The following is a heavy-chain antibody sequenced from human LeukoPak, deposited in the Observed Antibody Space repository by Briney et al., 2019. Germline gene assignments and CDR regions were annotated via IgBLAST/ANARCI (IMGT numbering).Heavy chain of an antibody. Sequence: SETLSLTYTVSGGSIRNGNYYWSWIRQPPGKGLEWIGNIYYNGNTDYNPSLASRVTISVDTSKNHFSLNLRFVTAADTAVYYCARDRNSGYEFDYWGLGTLVTVSS. J-gene: IGHJ4*02. CDR3: ARDRNSGYEFDY. D-gene: IGHD5-12*01. V-gene: IGHV4-30-4*01. CDR1: GGSIRNGNYY. CDR2: IYYNGNT.